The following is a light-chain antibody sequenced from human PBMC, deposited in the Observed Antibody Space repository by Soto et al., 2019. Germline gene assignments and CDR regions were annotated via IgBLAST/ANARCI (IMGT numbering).Light chain of an antibody. Sequence: DIQLTQSPSTLSASVGDRVTITCRASQAISSWLAWFQHQPWKVPKRLIYAASDLESGVPSRFSGSGSGTEFTLTISSLQPEDFATYYCLQHSTYPATFGGGTKVDIK. CDR1: QAISSW. CDR2: AAS. CDR3: LQHSTYPAT. J-gene: IGKJ4*01. V-gene: IGKV1-5*01.